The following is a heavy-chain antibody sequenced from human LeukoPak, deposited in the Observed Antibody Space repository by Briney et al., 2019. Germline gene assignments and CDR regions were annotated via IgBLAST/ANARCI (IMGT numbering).Heavy chain of an antibody. V-gene: IGHV1-69*05. CDR2: IIPIFGTA. Sequence: GASVKVSCKASGGTFSSYAISWVRQAPGQGLEWMGGIIPIFGTANYAQKFQGRVTITTDESTSTAYMELSSLRSEDTAVYYCAGAYCSSTSCYGEGYYYYMDVWGKGTTVTVSS. J-gene: IGHJ6*03. CDR1: GGTFSSYA. CDR3: AGAYCSSTSCYGEGYYYYMDV. D-gene: IGHD2-2*01.